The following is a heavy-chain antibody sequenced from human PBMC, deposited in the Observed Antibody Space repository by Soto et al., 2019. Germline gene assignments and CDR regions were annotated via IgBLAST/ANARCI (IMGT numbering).Heavy chain of an antibody. CDR2: INHSGST. Sequence: PSETLSLTCTVSGGSFSGYYWSWIRQPPGKGLEWIGEINHSGSTNYNPSLKSRVTISVDTSKNQFSLKLSSVTAADTAVYYCARSPIAVAGPFDYWGQGTLVTVSS. J-gene: IGHJ4*02. D-gene: IGHD6-19*01. CDR3: ARSPIAVAGPFDY. CDR1: GGSFSGYY. V-gene: IGHV4-34*01.